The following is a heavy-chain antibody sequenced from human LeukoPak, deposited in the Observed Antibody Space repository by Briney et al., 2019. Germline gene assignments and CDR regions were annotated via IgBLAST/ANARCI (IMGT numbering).Heavy chain of an antibody. Sequence: ASVKVSCKASGYTFTSYDINWVRQATGQGLEWMGWMNPNSGNTGYAQKFQGGVTMTRNTSISTAYMELSSLRSEDTAVYYCARGRYYDYIWGSYRERGIFDYWGQGTLVTVSS. D-gene: IGHD3-16*01. CDR3: ARGRYYDYIWGSYRERGIFDY. CDR2: MNPNSGNT. CDR1: GYTFTSYD. V-gene: IGHV1-8*01. J-gene: IGHJ4*02.